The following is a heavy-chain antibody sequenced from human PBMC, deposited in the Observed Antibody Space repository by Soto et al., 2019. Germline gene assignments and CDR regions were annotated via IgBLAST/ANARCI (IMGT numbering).Heavy chain of an antibody. CDR1: GFTFNNFA. D-gene: IGHD6-19*01. V-gene: IGHV3-23*01. J-gene: IGHJ4*02. CDR2: ISGSGRST. Sequence: GESLKISCAASGFTFNNFAVSWVRQAPGKGLEWVSSISGSGRSTFYADSVKGRFTISRDNSKNTVSLQMDSLRAEDTAVYYCAKDRNQYSSGSYFDYWGQGTLVTVSS. CDR3: AKDRNQYSSGSYFDY.